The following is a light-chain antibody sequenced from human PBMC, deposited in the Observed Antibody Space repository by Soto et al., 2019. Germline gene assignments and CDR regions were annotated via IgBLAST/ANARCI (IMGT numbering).Light chain of an antibody. CDR1: QSIFTW. Sequence: DIQMTQSPSTLSASVGDRVTITCRASQSIFTWLAWYQQKPGEAPNLLIYDASSLERGVPSRFSGSGSGTEFTLTITTLQPDDFATYYCQHYLTYPWAFGQGTKVEIK. CDR3: QHYLTYPWA. CDR2: DAS. V-gene: IGKV1-5*01. J-gene: IGKJ1*01.